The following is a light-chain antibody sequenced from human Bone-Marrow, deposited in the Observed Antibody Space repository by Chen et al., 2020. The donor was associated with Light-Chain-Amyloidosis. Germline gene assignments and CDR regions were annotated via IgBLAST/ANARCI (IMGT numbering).Light chain of an antibody. CDR3: QSADSSGTYEVI. V-gene: IGLV3-25*03. CDR1: DLPTKY. CDR2: RDT. J-gene: IGLJ2*01. Sequence: SYELTQPPSVSVSPGQTARITCSGDDLPTKYAYWYQQKPGQAPVLVIHRDTERPSGISERFSGSSSETTATLTISGVQAEDEADYHCQSADSSGTYEVIFGGGTNLTVL.